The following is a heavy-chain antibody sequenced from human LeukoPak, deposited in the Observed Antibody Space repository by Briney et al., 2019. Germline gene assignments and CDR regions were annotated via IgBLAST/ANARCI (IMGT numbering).Heavy chain of an antibody. CDR1: GGSFSGYY. J-gene: IGHJ4*02. CDR2: INHSGST. CDR3: VVRYFDIDC. D-gene: IGHD3-9*01. Sequence: SETLSLTCAVYGGSFSGYYWSWIRQPPGKGLEWIGEINHSGSTNYNPSLKSRVTISVDTSKNQFSLKLSSVTAADTAVYYCVVRYFDIDCWGQGTLVTVSS. V-gene: IGHV4-34*01.